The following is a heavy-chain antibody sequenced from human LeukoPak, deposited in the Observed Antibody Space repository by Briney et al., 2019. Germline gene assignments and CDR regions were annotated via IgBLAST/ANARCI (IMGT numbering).Heavy chain of an antibody. D-gene: IGHD5-12*01. CDR3: ASHSGYDFSYFDY. V-gene: IGHV4-59*01. CDR2: IYYSGST. Sequence: SETLSLTCTVSGGSISGFCWSWIRQPPGKGREWIGHIYYSGSTNYNPSLKSRVTISVDTSKNQFSLKLSSVTAADTAVYYCASHSGYDFSYFDYWGQGTLVTVSS. J-gene: IGHJ4*02. CDR1: GGSISGFC.